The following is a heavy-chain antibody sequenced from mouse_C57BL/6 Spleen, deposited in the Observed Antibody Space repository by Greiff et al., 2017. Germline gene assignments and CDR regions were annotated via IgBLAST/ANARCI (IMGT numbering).Heavy chain of an antibody. CDR1: GYAFSSSW. CDR3: ARGVGYYGYFDV. J-gene: IGHJ1*03. V-gene: IGHV1-82*01. Sequence: QVQLQQSGPELVKPGASVKISCKASGYAFSSSWMNWVKQRPGKGLEWIGRIYPGDGDTNYNGKFKGKATLTADKSSSTAYMQLSSLTSEDSAVYFCARGVGYYGYFDVWGTGTTVTVSS. D-gene: IGHD2-2*01. CDR2: IYPGDGDT.